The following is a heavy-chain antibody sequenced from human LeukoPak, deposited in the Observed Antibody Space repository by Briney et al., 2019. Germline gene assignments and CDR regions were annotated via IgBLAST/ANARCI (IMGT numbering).Heavy chain of an antibody. CDR2: IYRGGIT. V-gene: IGHV3-53*01. CDR3: ARRLPLDYYMDV. CDR1: GFSLRAYT. Sequence: GGSLRPSCAASGFSLRAYTMNWVRQAPGIGLEWVSVIYRGGITYYADSVKGRFTISRDDSKNTLYLQMNSLRAEDTAVYYCARRLPLDYYMDVWGKGTTVTVSS. J-gene: IGHJ6*03.